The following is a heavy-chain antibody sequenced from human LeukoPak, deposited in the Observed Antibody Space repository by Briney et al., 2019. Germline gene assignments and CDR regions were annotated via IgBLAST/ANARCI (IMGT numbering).Heavy chain of an antibody. V-gene: IGHV3-23*01. Sequence: PGGSLRLSCAASGFTFSSYAMSWVRQAPGKGLEWVSAISGSGGSTYYADSVKGRFTISRDNSKNTPYLQMNSLRAEDTAVYYCAKGLGSYYYGSGSPIDYWGQGTLVTVSS. CDR1: GFTFSSYA. CDR2: ISGSGGST. D-gene: IGHD3-10*01. CDR3: AKGLGSYYYGSGSPIDY. J-gene: IGHJ4*02.